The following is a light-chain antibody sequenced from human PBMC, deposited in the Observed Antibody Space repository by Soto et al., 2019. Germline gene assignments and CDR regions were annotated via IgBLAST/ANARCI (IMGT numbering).Light chain of an antibody. V-gene: IGKV1-5*03. J-gene: IGKJ1*01. Sequence: DIQMTQSPSTLSASVGDRVTITCRASQSISNWLAWYQQRPGKAPKLLIYEASNLESEVPSRFSGSGSGTEFTLTISSLQPDDFATYDCQQYKTYSRLTFGQGTKVDIK. CDR3: QQYKTYSRLT. CDR1: QSISNW. CDR2: EAS.